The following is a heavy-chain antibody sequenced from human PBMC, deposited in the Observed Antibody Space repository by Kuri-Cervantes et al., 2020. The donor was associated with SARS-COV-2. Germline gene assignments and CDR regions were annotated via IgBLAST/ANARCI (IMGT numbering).Heavy chain of an antibody. Sequence: GESLKISCTASGFTFGDYAMSWVRQAPGKGLEWVGFIRSKAYGGTTEYAASVKGRFTISRDDSKSIAYLQMNSLKTEDTAVYYCTTGGAQWGQGTLVTVSS. D-gene: IGHD1-26*01. V-gene: IGHV3-49*04. J-gene: IGHJ4*02. CDR3: TTGGAQ. CDR1: GFTFGDYA. CDR2: IRSKAYGGTT.